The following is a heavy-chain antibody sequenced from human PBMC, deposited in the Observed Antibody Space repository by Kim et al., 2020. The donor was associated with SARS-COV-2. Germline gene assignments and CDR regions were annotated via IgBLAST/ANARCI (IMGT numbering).Heavy chain of an antibody. D-gene: IGHD2-15*01. Sequence: GGSLRLSCAASGFNFATSDMYWVRQAPGKALEYVSAIKNDGETTFYANSVRGRFTISRDNSKNTLYLQMGSLRPEDMAVYYCARRGWTLSYFDYWGQGTLVTVSS. CDR1: GFNFATSD. V-gene: IGHV3-64*01. J-gene: IGHJ4*02. CDR3: ARRGWTLSYFDY. CDR2: IKNDGETT.